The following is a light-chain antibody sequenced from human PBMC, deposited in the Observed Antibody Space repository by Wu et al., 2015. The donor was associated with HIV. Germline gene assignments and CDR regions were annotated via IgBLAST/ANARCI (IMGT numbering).Light chain of an antibody. Sequence: EIVLTQSPATLSLSPGERATLSCRASQSVSSYLAWFQQKPGQAPRLLIYDASNRATGIPARFSGSGSGTDFTLTINSMQFEDFAVYYCQQYNARPYTFGQGTKLEIK. J-gene: IGKJ2*01. CDR1: QSVSSY. V-gene: IGKV3-11*01. CDR3: QQYNARPYT. CDR2: DAS.